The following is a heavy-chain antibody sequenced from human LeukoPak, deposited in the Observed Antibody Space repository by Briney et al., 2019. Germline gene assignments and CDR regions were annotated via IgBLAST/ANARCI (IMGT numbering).Heavy chain of an antibody. CDR1: GYTFTSYY. CDR3: ARVPHNYYDSSGYYLYHAFDI. V-gene: IGHV1-46*01. CDR2: INPSGGST. J-gene: IGHJ3*02. Sequence: ASVKVSCKASGYTFTSYYMHWVRQAPGQGLEWMGIINPSGGSTSYAQNLQGRVTMTTDTSTSTAYMELRSLRSDDTAVYYCARVPHNYYDSSGYYLYHAFDIWGQGTMVTVSS. D-gene: IGHD3-22*01.